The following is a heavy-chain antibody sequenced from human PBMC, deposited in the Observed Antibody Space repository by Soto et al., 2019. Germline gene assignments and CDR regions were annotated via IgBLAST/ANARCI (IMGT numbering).Heavy chain of an antibody. J-gene: IGHJ3*02. D-gene: IGHD3-16*01. CDR3: ARSDSRVLGDAFDI. V-gene: IGHV1-18*01. CDR1: GYTFTSYG. Sequence: ASVKVSCKASGYTFTSYGISWVRQAPGQGLEWMGWISAYNGNTNYAQKLQGRVTMTTDTSTSTAYMELRSLRSEDTAMYYCARSDSRVLGDAFDIWAQRTMVTVSS. CDR2: ISAYNGNT.